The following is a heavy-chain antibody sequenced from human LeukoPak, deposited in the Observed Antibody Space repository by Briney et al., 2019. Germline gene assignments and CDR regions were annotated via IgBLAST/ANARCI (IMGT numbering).Heavy chain of an antibody. Sequence: SETLSLNCTVSGGSISSSSYYWGWIRQPPGKGLEWIGSIYYSGSTYYNPSLKSRVTISVDTSKNQFSLKLSSVTAADTAVYYCARADTAMEPLDYWGQGTLVTVSS. CDR1: GGSISSSSYY. CDR3: ARADTAMEPLDY. V-gene: IGHV4-39*07. D-gene: IGHD5-18*01. J-gene: IGHJ4*02. CDR2: IYYSGST.